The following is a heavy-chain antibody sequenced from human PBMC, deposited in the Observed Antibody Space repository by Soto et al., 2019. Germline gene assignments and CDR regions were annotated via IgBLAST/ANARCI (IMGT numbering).Heavy chain of an antibody. D-gene: IGHD2-15*01. J-gene: IGHJ6*02. V-gene: IGHV1-69*12. CDR2: IIPIFGTA. CDR1: GGTFSSYA. Sequence: QVQLVQSGAEVKKPGSSVKVSCKASGGTFSSYAISWVRQAPGQGLEWMGGIIPIFGTANYAQKFQGRGTITADESTSTAYMELSSLRSEDTAVYYCARELGDYCSGGSCQPRAYYYYGMDVWGQGTTVTVSS. CDR3: ARELGDYCSGGSCQPRAYYYYGMDV.